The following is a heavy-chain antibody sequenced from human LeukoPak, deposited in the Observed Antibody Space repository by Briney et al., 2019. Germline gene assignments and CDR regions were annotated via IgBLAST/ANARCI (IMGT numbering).Heavy chain of an antibody. D-gene: IGHD1-26*01. J-gene: IGHJ4*02. CDR2: IYYSGST. V-gene: IGHV4-30-2*05. CDR1: GGSISSGGYS. CDR3: AREGGLEELDTTFDY. Sequence: SETLSLTCAVSGGSISSGGYSWSWIRQPPGKGLEWIGYIYYSGSTYYNPSLKSRVTISVDTSKNQFSLKLSSVTAADTAVYYCAREGGLEELDTTFDYWGQGTLVTVSS.